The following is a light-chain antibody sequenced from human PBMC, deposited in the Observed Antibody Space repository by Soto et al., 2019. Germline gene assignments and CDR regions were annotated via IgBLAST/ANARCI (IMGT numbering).Light chain of an antibody. Sequence: QSVLTQPPLASGTPGQRVTISCSGGTSRIGRNYVYWYQQLPGTAPKLVIYRNNQRPSGVPDRFSGSKSGTSASLAIRGLRSEDEADYYCAAWDDSLSGLYVFGTGTKVTVL. V-gene: IGLV1-47*01. CDR1: TSRIGRNY. CDR2: RNN. CDR3: AAWDDSLSGLYV. J-gene: IGLJ1*01.